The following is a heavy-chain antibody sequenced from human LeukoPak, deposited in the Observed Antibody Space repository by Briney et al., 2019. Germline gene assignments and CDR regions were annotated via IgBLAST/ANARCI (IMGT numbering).Heavy chain of an antibody. V-gene: IGHV3-64*02. CDR3: ARVYCSGGSCIFLGY. D-gene: IGHD2-15*01. CDR2: ITSNGGYT. J-gene: IGHJ4*02. Sequence: GGSLRLSCAASGFTFSSYTMHWVRQAPGKRLQSVSAITSNGGYTHYADSVKGRFTISRDNSKNTLYLQMNSLRAEDTAVYYCARVYCSGGSCIFLGYWGQGTLVTVSS. CDR1: GFTFSSYT.